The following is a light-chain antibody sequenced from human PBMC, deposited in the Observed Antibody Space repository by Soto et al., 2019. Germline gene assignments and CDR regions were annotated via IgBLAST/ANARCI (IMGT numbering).Light chain of an antibody. J-gene: IGLJ3*02. CDR2: GNR. V-gene: IGLV1-40*01. Sequence: QSVLTQPPSVSGAPGQRVTISGTGNSSNLGAGHDVHWYQQLPGTAPTLVIYGNRNRPSGVPERFSGSKSGTSASLAIAGLQVEDEADYYCRAYDYSLTASVFGGGTKVTVL. CDR1: SSNLGAGHD. CDR3: RAYDYSLTASV.